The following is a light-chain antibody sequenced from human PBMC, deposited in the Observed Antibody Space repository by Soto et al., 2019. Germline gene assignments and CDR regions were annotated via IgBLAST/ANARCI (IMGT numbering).Light chain of an antibody. CDR2: EVS. V-gene: IGLV2-8*01. Sequence: QSVLTQPPSASGSPGQSVTISCTGTSSDVGGYNRVSWYQQYPGKAPKLMIYEVSKRPSGVPVRFSGSKSGNTASLTVSGLQAEDEADYYCSSFGGSDNVVFGGGTKVTV. CDR3: SSFGGSDNVV. CDR1: SSDVGGYNR. J-gene: IGLJ2*01.